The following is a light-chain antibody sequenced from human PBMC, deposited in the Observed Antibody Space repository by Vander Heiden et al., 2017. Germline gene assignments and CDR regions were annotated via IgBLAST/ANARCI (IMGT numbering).Light chain of an antibody. Sequence: SYVLTQPPSVSVAPGQTARITCEGNNIGSKSVHWYQQKPGQAPVLVVYDDSDRPSGIPERFSGSNSGNTATLTISRVEAGDEADYYCQVWDSSSDLVVFGGGTKLTVL. CDR3: QVWDSSSDLVV. V-gene: IGLV3-21*02. CDR2: DDS. CDR1: NIGSKS. J-gene: IGLJ2*01.